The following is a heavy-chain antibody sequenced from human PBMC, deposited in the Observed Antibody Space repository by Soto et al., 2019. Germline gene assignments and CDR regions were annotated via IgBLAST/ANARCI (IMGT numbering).Heavy chain of an antibody. V-gene: IGHV4-34*01. D-gene: IGHD6-19*01. CDR3: ARGRWLDY. CDR2: INHSGST. J-gene: IGHJ4*02. CDR1: GGSFSGYY. Sequence: PSETLSLTCAVYGGSFSGYYWSWIRQPPGKGLEWIGEINHSGSTNYNPSLKSRVTISVDTSKNQFSLKLSSVTAADTAVYYCARGRWLDYWGQGTLVTSPQ.